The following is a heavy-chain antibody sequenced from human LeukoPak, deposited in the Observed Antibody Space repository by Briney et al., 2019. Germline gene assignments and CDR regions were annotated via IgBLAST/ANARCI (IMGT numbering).Heavy chain of an antibody. CDR3: ARDQGYSYGHSFDY. Sequence: GGSLRLPCAASGFTYSSHNMHWVRQAPGKGLEWVALITYDGSNKYYADSVKGRFTISRDNSKNTLYVQMNSLRAEDTAVYYCARDQGYSYGHSFDYWGQGTLVTVSS. CDR1: GFTYSSHN. CDR2: ITYDGSNK. D-gene: IGHD5-18*01. J-gene: IGHJ4*02. V-gene: IGHV3-30-3*01.